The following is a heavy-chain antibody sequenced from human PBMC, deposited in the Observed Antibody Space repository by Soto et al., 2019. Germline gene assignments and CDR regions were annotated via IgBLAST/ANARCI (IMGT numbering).Heavy chain of an antibody. Sequence: EVQLLESGGGLVQPGGSLRLSCAASGFTFSSYAMSWVRQAPGKGLEWVSAISGSGGSTYYADSVKGRFTISRDNSKNTLYLQMNSLRAEDTAVYYCAKDLPDQQSVWYAFDIWGQGTMVTVSS. CDR1: GFTFSSYA. CDR3: AKDLPDQQSVWYAFDI. D-gene: IGHD2-2*01. J-gene: IGHJ3*02. V-gene: IGHV3-23*01. CDR2: ISGSGGST.